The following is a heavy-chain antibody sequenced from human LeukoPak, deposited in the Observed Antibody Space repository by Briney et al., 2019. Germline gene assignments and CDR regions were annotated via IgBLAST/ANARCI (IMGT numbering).Heavy chain of an antibody. V-gene: IGHV4-34*01. D-gene: IGHD6-6*01. J-gene: IGHJ4*02. CDR1: GGSFSGYY. CDR2: INHSGST. Sequence: PSETLSLTCAVYGGSFSGYYWGWIRQSPGKGLECIGEINHSGSTNYNPSLKSRVTISVDTSKNQFSLKLSSVTAADTAVYYCARGAGDGWDIAARIFDYWGQGNLVTVSS. CDR3: ARGAGDGWDIAARIFDY.